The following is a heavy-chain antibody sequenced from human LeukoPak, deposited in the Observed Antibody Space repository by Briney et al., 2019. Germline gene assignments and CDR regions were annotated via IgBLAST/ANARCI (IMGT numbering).Heavy chain of an antibody. Sequence: SETLSLTCSFYGLSFSGYYGSWIRQPPGSGLEWVGQINRSGSNNYNPSLKSRVTISVDPSKTQFSLKLSSVIAADTAVYYCAARHDERQNSGSYYWPFDYWGQGPLVRVSS. CDR1: GLSFSGYY. D-gene: IGHD1-26*01. V-gene: IGHV4-34*01. CDR2: INRSGSN. CDR3: AARHDERQNSGSYYWPFDY. J-gene: IGHJ4*02.